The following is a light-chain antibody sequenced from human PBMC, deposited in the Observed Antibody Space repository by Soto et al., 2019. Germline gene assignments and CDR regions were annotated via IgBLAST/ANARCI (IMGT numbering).Light chain of an antibody. CDR3: QQRNVLSPIT. J-gene: IGKJ5*01. V-gene: IGKV3-11*01. CDR1: QSVRTS. Sequence: EVVLTQSPATMSLSPGERATLSCRASQSVRTSLAWYQHKPGQAPRLVIYDASLRANGVPARFGGSGSGTDFTLTINSLEPEDFAVYYCQQRNVLSPITFGQGTRLEIK. CDR2: DAS.